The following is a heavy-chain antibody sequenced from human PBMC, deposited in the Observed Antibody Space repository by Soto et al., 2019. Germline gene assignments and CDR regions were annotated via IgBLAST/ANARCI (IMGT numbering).Heavy chain of an antibody. V-gene: IGHV3-48*01. J-gene: IGHJ5*02. CDR1: GFTFSSYS. Sequence: GGSLRLSCAASGFTFSSYSMNWVRQAPGKGLEWVSYISSSSSTIYYADPVKGRFTISRDNAKNSLYLQMNSLRAEDTAVYYCARYSSGYYFNAENWFDPWGQGTLVTVS. D-gene: IGHD3-22*01. CDR3: ARYSSGYYFNAENWFDP. CDR2: ISSSSSTI.